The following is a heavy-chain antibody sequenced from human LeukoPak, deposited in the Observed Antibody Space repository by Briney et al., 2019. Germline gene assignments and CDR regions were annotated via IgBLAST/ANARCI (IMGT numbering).Heavy chain of an antibody. D-gene: IGHD6-19*01. Sequence: GGSLRLSCAASGFTFSSYSMNWVRQAPGKGLEWVSSISSSSSYIYYADSVKGRFTISRDNAKNSLYRQMNSLRAEDTAVYYCARQWLVTGGNDYWGQGTLVTVSS. J-gene: IGHJ4*02. CDR3: ARQWLVTGGNDY. CDR1: GFTFSSYS. CDR2: ISSSSSYI. V-gene: IGHV3-21*01.